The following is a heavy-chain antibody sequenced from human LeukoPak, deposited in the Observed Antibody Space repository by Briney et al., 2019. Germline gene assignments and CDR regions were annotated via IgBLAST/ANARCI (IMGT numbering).Heavy chain of an antibody. J-gene: IGHJ3*02. CDR2: IYHSGST. CDR1: GGSISSSNW. CDR3: ARGLRWELRSGAFDI. V-gene: IGHV4-4*02. Sequence: PSETLSLTCAVSGGSISSSNWWSWVRQPPGKGLEWIGEIYHSGSTNYNPSLRSRVTISVDKSKNQFSLKLSSVTAADTAVYYCARGLRWELRSGAFDIWGQGTMVTVSS. D-gene: IGHD1-26*01.